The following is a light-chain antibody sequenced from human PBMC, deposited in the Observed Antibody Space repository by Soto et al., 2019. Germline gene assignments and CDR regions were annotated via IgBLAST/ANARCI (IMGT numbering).Light chain of an antibody. Sequence: QSVLTQPASVSGSPGQSITISCTGTHSDVGRFNLVSWYQHHPQKAPKLIIFGVTERPSGISNRFSASKSGNTASLAISGLQAADEADYYCCTYATGGTYVFGTGTKVTVL. CDR3: CTYATGGTYV. CDR1: HSDVGRFNL. J-gene: IGLJ1*01. V-gene: IGLV2-23*02. CDR2: GVT.